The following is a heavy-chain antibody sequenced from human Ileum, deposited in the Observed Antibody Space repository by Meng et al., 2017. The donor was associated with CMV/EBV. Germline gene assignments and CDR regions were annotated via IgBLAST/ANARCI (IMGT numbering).Heavy chain of an antibody. J-gene: IGHJ4*02. CDR2: MKTDGSEK. Sequence: GGSLRLSCAASGCIFRNYWMSWARQAPGRGLDGVASMKTDGSEKYYVESVKGRFTMSRNNDKNSLYLQMNSLRAEDTAVYYCARGNALDYWGLGTLVTVSS. CDR1: GCIFRNYW. V-gene: IGHV3-7*01. CDR3: ARGNALDY.